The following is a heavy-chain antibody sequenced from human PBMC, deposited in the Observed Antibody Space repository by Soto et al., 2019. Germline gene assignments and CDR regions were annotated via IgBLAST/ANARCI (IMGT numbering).Heavy chain of an antibody. CDR1: GFTFSDYG. J-gene: IGHJ4*02. D-gene: IGHD3-10*01. CDR3: ARVESNMVRGVIDY. V-gene: IGHV3-30*03. Sequence: PGGSLRLSCAVSGFTFSDYGMHWVRQAPGKGLEWVAVMSYAGSYKYYADSVKGRFTISRDLSGNTLYLQMNSLRAEDTAVYYCARVESNMVRGVIDYWGQGTLVTVSS. CDR2: MSYAGSYK.